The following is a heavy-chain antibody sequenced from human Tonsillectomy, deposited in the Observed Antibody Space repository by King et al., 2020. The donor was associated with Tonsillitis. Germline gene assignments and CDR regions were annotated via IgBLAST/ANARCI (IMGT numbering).Heavy chain of an antibody. CDR2: IYPGDSET. J-gene: IGHJ5*02. D-gene: IGHD5-24*01. Sequence: VQLVESGAEVKKPGQSLKISCKGSGYRFETYWIAWVRQMPGKGLEWMGIIYPGDSETRYNPSFQGKVTISADMSINTAYLQWSSLKASDTAIYYCARREMAASMPFGPWGQGTMVTVSS. CDR1: GYRFETYW. V-gene: IGHV5-51*01. CDR3: ARREMAASMPFGP.